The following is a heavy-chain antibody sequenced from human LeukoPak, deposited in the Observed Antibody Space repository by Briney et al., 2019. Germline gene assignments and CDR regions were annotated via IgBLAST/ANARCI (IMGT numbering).Heavy chain of an antibody. J-gene: IGHJ4*02. CDR1: GVTFSDYY. CDR2: ISSSSSYT. D-gene: IGHD4-23*01. CDR3: ARGAPQRWYFDY. V-gene: IGHV3-11*06. Sequence: GGALRLSCAASGVTFSDYYMSWSRQGPGKGLAWVSYISSSSSYTNYADSVKGRFTISRDNAKNSLYLQMNSLRAEDTAVYYCARGAPQRWYFDYWGQGTLVTVSS.